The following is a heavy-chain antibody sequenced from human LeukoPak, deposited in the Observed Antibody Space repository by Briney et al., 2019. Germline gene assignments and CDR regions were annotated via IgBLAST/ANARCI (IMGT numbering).Heavy chain of an antibody. V-gene: IGHV4-59*01. CDR2: IYYSGST. CDR3: ARYVRNRGTFYLDY. CDR1: GVSISSDY. D-gene: IGHD1-26*01. Sequence: KPSETLSLTCTVSGVSISSDYWSWIRQPPGKGLEWIGYIYYSGSTNYNPSLEGRVSMSLDTSKTQFSLNLRSVTAADTAVYYCARYVRNRGTFYLDYWGQGTLVTVSS. J-gene: IGHJ4*02.